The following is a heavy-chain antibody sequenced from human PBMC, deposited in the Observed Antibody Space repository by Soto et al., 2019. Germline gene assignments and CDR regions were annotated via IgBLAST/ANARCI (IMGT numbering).Heavy chain of an antibody. J-gene: IGHJ6*02. CDR2: VSSDGSRT. CDR1: GFTFSTYS. CDR3: ARDVWHCGSNSCYFYGMDV. Sequence: QVQLVESGGGLVQPGRSLRLSCAASGFTFSTYSMHWVRQAPGKGLEWVAVVSSDGSRTYYADSVKGRFTISRDNSKNTVFMHMNSLRAEDTAVYYCARDVWHCGSNSCYFYGMDVWGQGTTVTVSS. D-gene: IGHD2-2*01. V-gene: IGHV3-30-3*01.